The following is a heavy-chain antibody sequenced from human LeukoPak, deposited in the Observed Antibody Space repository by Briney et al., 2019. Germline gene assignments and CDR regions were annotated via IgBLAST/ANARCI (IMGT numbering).Heavy chain of an antibody. V-gene: IGHV1-2*02. Sequence: ASVKVSCKASGYTFSGYYIHWVRQAPGQGLEWMGWINPSSGGTNYAQKFQGRVTMTRDTSFNTVYMQLSRLISDDTAVYLCARARGYSYGGGDFDYWGQGTLVTVSS. CDR3: ARARGYSYGGGDFDY. D-gene: IGHD5-18*01. CDR1: GYTFSGYY. J-gene: IGHJ4*02. CDR2: INPSSGGT.